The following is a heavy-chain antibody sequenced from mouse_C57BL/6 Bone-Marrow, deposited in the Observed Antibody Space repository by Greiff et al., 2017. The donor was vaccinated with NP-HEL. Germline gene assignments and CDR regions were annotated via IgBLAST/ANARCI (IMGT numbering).Heavy chain of an antibody. J-gene: IGHJ3*01. CDR2: ISYDGSN. CDR1: GYSITSGYY. CDR3: ARKENWAWFAY. V-gene: IGHV3-6*01. Sequence: VQLKESGPGLVKPSQSLSLTCSVTGYSITSGYYWNWIRQFPGNKLEWMGYISYDGSNNYNPSLKNRISITRDTSKNQFFLKLNSVTTEDTATYYCARKENWAWFAYWGQGTLVTVSA. D-gene: IGHD4-1*01.